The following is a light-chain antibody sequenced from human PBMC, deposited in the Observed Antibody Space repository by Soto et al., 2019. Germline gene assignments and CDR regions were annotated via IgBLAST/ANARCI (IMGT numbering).Light chain of an antibody. CDR1: KLGHKY. CDR3: QAWDSSTGV. V-gene: IGLV3-1*01. CDR2: QDN. J-gene: IGLJ1*01. Sequence: SYELTQPPSVSVSPGQTASITCSGDKLGHKYACWYQQKPGQSPVLVIYQDNKRPSGIPERFSGSNSGNTATLTISGTQAMDAADYYCQAWDSSTGVFGTGTKLTVL.